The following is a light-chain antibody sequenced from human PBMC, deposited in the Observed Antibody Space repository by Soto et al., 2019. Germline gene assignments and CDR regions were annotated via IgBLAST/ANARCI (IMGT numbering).Light chain of an antibody. CDR2: GAS. Sequence: AIQMTQSPSSLSASVGDTVTITCRASQAIRGDLGWYQQKPGKAPKLLIYGASTLEAGVPSRFGGSGSGTDFSLTISGLQYEDFATYYCLQDNDYPWTFGQGTKVEI. V-gene: IGKV1-6*01. CDR3: LQDNDYPWT. CDR1: QAIRGD. J-gene: IGKJ1*01.